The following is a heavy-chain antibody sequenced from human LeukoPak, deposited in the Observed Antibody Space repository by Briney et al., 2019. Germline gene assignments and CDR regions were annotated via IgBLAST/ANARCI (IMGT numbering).Heavy chain of an antibody. CDR3: ARGYCGGDCYGD. J-gene: IGHJ1*01. Sequence: GVSLRLSCAASGFSFGNYTMNWVRQAPGKGLEWVSSIDGSSSHIYYADSVKGRFTISRDNTKSSLYLQMNSLRAEDMAVYYCARGYCGGDCYGDWGQGTLVTVSS. V-gene: IGHV3-21*01. CDR2: IDGSSSHI. D-gene: IGHD2-21*02. CDR1: GFSFGNYT.